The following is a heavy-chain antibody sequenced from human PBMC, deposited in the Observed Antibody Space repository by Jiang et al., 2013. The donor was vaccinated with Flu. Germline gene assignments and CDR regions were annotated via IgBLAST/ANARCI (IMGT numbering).Heavy chain of an antibody. J-gene: IGHJ4*02. CDR1: GGSISNYY. CDR2: IYYSGST. Sequence: KPSETLSLTCTVSGGSISNYYWSWIRQPPGKGLEWIGYIYYSGSTNYNPSLKSRVTISVDTSKNQFSLKLSFVTAADTAVYYCARAGYSKFDYWGQGTLVTVSS. CDR3: ARAGYSKFDY. V-gene: IGHV4-59*01. D-gene: IGHD5-12*01.